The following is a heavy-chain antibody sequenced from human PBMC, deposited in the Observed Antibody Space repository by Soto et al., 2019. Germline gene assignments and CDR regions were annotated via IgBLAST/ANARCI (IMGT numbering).Heavy chain of an antibody. CDR3: ARSTHYDLPNKPQFDY. V-gene: IGHV5-51*01. CDR2: IYPGDSDT. D-gene: IGHD3-3*01. J-gene: IGHJ4*02. Sequence: GESLKISCKGSGYSFTSYWIGWVRQMPGKGLEWMGIIYPGDSDTRYSPSFQGQVTISADKAISTAYLQWSSLKASDTAMYYCARSTHYDLPNKPQFDYWGQGTLVTVSS. CDR1: GYSFTSYW.